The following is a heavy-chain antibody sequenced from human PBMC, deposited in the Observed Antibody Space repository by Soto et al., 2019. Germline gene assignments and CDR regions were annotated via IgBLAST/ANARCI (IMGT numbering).Heavy chain of an antibody. D-gene: IGHD6-25*01. V-gene: IGHV4-31*03. CDR3: ARESGGYDSSTRYGLDV. J-gene: IGHJ6*02. CDR1: GGSISSVGHY. Sequence: PSETLSLTCSVSGGSISSVGHYWTWIHQQPGKGLEWIGYIYYSGSTDYNPSLKSRVTISVDRSKNQFSLNLSSVTAADTAIYYCARESGGYDSSTRYGLDVWGQGTTVTVSS. CDR2: IYYSGST.